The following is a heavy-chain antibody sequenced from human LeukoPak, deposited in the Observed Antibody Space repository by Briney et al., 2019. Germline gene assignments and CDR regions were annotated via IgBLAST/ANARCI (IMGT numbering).Heavy chain of an antibody. CDR2: IHYTGST. J-gene: IGHJ5*02. D-gene: IGHD3-10*01. CDR1: GGSISSYY. V-gene: IGHV4-59*01. Sequence: NPSETLSLTCTVSGGSISSYYWSWIRQSPGKGLECIGYIHYTGSTNYNPSLKSRVIISVETSKNQFSLKLKSVTAADTAVYYCARGGYYGSGNDFRFDPWGQGTLVTVSS. CDR3: ARGGYYGSGNDFRFDP.